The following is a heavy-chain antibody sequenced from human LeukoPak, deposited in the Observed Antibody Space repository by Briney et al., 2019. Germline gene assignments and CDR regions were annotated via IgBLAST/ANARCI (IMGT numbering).Heavy chain of an antibody. Sequence: SETLSLTCTVSGGSMSSYYWSWIRQPAGKGLEWIGHIYTSGSTDYNPSLKSRVTMSVDTSKIQFSLTLSSVTAADTAVYYCAREAGTLRGVVVSYYMDVWGKGTTVTVCS. CDR2: IYTSGST. CDR1: GGSMSSYY. J-gene: IGHJ6*03. D-gene: IGHD3-10*01. V-gene: IGHV4-4*07. CDR3: AREAGTLRGVVVSYYMDV.